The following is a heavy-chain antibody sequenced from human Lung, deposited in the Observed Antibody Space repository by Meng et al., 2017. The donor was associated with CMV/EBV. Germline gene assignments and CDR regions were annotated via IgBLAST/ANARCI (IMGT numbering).Heavy chain of an antibody. CDR1: GGSISSSNW. D-gene: IGHD6-19*01. Sequence: QVQPQEPGTVLVTPSGTLSLTCAVSGGSISSSNWWSWVRQPPGKGLEWIGEIYHSGSTNYNPSLKSRVTISVDKSKNQFSLNLSSVTAADTAVYYCARVGQWLPIDYWGQGTLVTVSS. V-gene: IGHV4-4*02. CDR3: ARVGQWLPIDY. CDR2: IYHSGST. J-gene: IGHJ4*02.